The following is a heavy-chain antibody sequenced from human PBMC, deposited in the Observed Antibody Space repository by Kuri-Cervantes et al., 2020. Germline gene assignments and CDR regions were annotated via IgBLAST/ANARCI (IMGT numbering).Heavy chain of an antibody. CDR1: GFTFSSYW. D-gene: IGHD3-3*01. CDR2: INSDGSST. CDR3: ARDYNFWSGQLPGY. Sequence: GESLKISCAASGFTFSSYWMHWVRQAPGKGLVWVSRINSDGSSTSYADSVKGRFTISRDNAKNTLYLQMNSLRAEDTAVYYCARDYNFWSGQLPGYWGQGTLVTVSS. J-gene: IGHJ4*02. V-gene: IGHV3-74*01.